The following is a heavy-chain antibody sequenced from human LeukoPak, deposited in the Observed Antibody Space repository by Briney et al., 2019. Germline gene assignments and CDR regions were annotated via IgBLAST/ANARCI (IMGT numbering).Heavy chain of an antibody. D-gene: IGHD3-22*01. CDR1: GYTLTELS. J-gene: IGHJ4*02. CDR2: FDPEDGET. V-gene: IGHV1-24*01. Sequence: ASVKVSCKVSGYTLTELSMQWVRQAPGKELEWMGGFDPEDGETIYAQKFQGRVTMTEDTSTDTAYMELRSLRSDDTAVYYCARPGYYYDSSGYYYVLDYWGQGTLVTVSS. CDR3: ARPGYYYDSSGYYYVLDY.